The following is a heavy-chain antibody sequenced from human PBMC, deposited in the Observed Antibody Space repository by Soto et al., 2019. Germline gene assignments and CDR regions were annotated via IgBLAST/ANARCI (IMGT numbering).Heavy chain of an antibody. V-gene: IGHV4-39*01. CDR3: ASLSIHLWFELDV. Sequence: SDTLSLPCIVSRGSIRSSSYYWVWIRQPPGKGLEWIGSIYYSGSTYYNPSLKSRVTISVDTSKNQFSLKLSSVTAADTAVYYCASLSIHLWFELDVWGQGTTVT. CDR2: IYYSGST. D-gene: IGHD5-18*01. CDR1: RGSIRSSSYY. J-gene: IGHJ6*02.